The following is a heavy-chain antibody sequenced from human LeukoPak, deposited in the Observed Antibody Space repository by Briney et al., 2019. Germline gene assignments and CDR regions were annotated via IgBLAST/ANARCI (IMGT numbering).Heavy chain of an antibody. CDR1: GFTFRSYA. Sequence: PGGSLRLSCAASGFTFRSYALSWVRQAPGKGLEWVSAISGSGGSTFYTDSVKGRFTISRDNSQNTLYLQMNSLRAEDTAVYYCANWLGGRRPSFDDWGQGTLVTVSS. CDR2: ISGSGGST. CDR3: ANWLGGRRPSFDD. J-gene: IGHJ4*02. V-gene: IGHV3-23*01. D-gene: IGHD1-26*01.